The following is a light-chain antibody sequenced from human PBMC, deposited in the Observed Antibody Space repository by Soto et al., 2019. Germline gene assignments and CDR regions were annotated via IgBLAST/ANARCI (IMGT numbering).Light chain of an antibody. CDR3: QQLNSYPYT. CDR1: QGIRSY. J-gene: IGKJ2*01. V-gene: IGKV1-9*01. Sequence: DIQLTQSPSFLSASVGDRVTITCRASQGIRSYLAWYQQKPGKAPKLLIYTASTLQSGVPSRFSGSGSGTEFSLTISSLQPEDFATYYCQQLNSYPYTFGQGTKLEIK. CDR2: TAS.